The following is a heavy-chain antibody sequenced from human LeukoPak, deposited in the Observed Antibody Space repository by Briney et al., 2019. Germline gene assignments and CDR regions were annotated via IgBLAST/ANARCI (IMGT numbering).Heavy chain of an antibody. Sequence: ASVKVSCKASAYTFTSYAISWVRQAPGQGLEWMGWIIASNGNTNYAQKLHGRVTMTTDTPTNTAYMELRSLRFDDTAVYYCARDLAGVVGVTAWFDPCGQGTLVTVSS. CDR1: AYTFTSYA. V-gene: IGHV1-18*01. D-gene: IGHD1-26*01. CDR2: IIASNGNT. CDR3: ARDLAGVVGVTAWFDP. J-gene: IGHJ5*02.